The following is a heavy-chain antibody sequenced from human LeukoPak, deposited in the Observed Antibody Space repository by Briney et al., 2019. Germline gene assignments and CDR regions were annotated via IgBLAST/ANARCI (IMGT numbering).Heavy chain of an antibody. CDR1: EFTFNNYP. CDR3: ARGDYYDSRTYRFYFEY. J-gene: IGHJ4*02. V-gene: IGHV3-30*04. CDR2: LSHNGVDK. D-gene: IGHD3-10*01. Sequence: GGSLRLSCAASEFTFNNYPMHWVRQAPGKGLEWVTLLSHNGVDKYYADSVKGRFTVSRDNSKNTLLLQMNSLRAEDTAVYFCARGDYYDSRTYRFYFEYWGQGTLVTVSS.